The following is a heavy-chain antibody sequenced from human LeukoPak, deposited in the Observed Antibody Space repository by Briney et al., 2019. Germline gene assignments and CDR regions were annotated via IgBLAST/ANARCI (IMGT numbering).Heavy chain of an antibody. Sequence: SETLSLTCAVYGGSFSGYYWSWIRQPPGKGLEWIGEINHSGSTNYNPSLKSRVTISVDTSNNQFSLKLSSVTAADTAVYYCATGRPSYYYDSSGYEFDPWGQGTLVTVSS. CDR2: INHSGST. CDR1: GGSFSGYY. V-gene: IGHV4-34*01. CDR3: ATGRPSYYYDSSGYEFDP. D-gene: IGHD3-22*01. J-gene: IGHJ5*02.